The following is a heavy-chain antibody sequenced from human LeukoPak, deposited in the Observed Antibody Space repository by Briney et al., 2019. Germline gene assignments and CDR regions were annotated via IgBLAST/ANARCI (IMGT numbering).Heavy chain of an antibody. Sequence: ASVKVSCKASGYTFTGYYMHWVRQAPGQGLEWMGWINPNSGGTNYAQKFQGRVTMTRDASISTAYMELSRLRSDDTAVYYCARDGGWSGYQKDWGQGTLVTVSS. CDR1: GYTFTGYY. V-gene: IGHV1-2*02. CDR2: INPNSGGT. D-gene: IGHD3-3*01. J-gene: IGHJ4*02. CDR3: ARDGGWSGYQKD.